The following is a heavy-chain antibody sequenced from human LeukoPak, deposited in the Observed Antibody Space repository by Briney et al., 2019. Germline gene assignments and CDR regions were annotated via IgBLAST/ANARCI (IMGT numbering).Heavy chain of an antibody. CDR2: ISKNGKTI. Sequence: PGGSLRLFCAASGFTFSDYYMSWIRQAPGKGLEWLSYISKNGKTIYYADSVKGRLTISRDNARKSVYLQMNSLRAEDTAVYYCATTGLLGDIPWGQGTLVTVSS. CDR3: ATTGLLGDIP. D-gene: IGHD2-21*01. CDR1: GFTFSDYY. J-gene: IGHJ5*02. V-gene: IGHV3-11*01.